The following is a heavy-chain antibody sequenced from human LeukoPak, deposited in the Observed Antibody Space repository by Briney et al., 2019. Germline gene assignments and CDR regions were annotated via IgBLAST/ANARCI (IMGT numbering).Heavy chain of an antibody. V-gene: IGHV4-34*01. Sequence: SETLSLTCAVYGGSFSGYYWSWIRQAPGKGLEWIGEINHSGNTNYNPSLKSRVTISVDTSKNQFSLKLTSVTAADTAFYYCAIGHSILGASKYGAFHLWGPGTMVTVSS. J-gene: IGHJ3*01. D-gene: IGHD1-26*01. CDR1: GGSFSGYY. CDR2: INHSGNT. CDR3: AIGHSILGASKYGAFHL.